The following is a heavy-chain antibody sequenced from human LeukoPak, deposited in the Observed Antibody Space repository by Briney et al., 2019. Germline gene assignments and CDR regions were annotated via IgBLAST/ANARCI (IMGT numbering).Heavy chain of an antibody. V-gene: IGHV3-30*02. Sequence: GGSLRLSCAASGFSFSSVGMHWVRQAPGRGLDWVAYIRNDASKTYYADSVKGRFSISRDNSKNTVYLQMNNLLPEDTAVYYYAKRAGSAWSAGAWGQGTLVTVSS. CDR2: IRNDASKT. CDR1: GFSFSSVG. D-gene: IGHD3-10*01. J-gene: IGHJ5*02. CDR3: AKRAGSAWSAGA.